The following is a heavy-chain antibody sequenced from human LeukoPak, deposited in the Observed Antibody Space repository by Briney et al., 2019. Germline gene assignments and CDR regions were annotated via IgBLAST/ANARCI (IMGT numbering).Heavy chain of an antibody. D-gene: IGHD6-6*01. CDR1: GGSINSGRYY. V-gene: IGHV4-31*03. CDR3: ARALEYHTSATSWFDP. Sequence: PSETLSLTRTLSGGSINSGRYYWSWIRQPPGKGLEWIGYISYSGTTHYNPSRKSRVTMSVDTSKNQLSLKLTFVTAADTALYFCARALEYHTSATSWFDPWGQGTQVTVCS. J-gene: IGHJ5*02. CDR2: ISYSGTT.